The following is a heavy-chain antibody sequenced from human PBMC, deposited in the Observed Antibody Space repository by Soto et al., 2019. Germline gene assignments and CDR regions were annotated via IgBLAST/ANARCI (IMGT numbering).Heavy chain of an antibody. CDR2: IIPMLGMS. CDR3: ATNYGSGSTHVDY. D-gene: IGHD3-10*01. V-gene: IGHV1-69*02. CDR1: GDTFNFYT. Sequence: QVQLVQSGAEVKKPGSPVRVSCTASGDTFNFYTISWVRQVPGQGPEWMGRIIPMLGMSNYAQKFQGRVTIMADKPTSTVYMNLSGLTSEDTAVYYCATNYGSGSTHVDYWGQGTLVTVSS. J-gene: IGHJ4*02.